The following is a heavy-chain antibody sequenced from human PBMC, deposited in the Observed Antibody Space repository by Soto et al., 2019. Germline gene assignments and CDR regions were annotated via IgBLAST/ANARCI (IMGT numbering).Heavy chain of an antibody. CDR1: RFTFSAYT. CDR3: ARVGILYYYYYMDV. V-gene: IGHV3-21*01. J-gene: IGHJ6*03. Sequence: GGSLRLSCAASRFTFSAYTMNWVRQAPGKGLEWVSSLSSNGSYIYTADSVKGRFTISRDNAKNSLYLQMNSLRAEDSAVYYCARVGILYYYYYMDVWGKGTTVTVSS. CDR2: LSSNGSYI.